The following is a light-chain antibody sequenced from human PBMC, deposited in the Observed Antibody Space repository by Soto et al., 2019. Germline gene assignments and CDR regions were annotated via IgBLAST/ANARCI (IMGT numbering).Light chain of an antibody. J-gene: IGKJ1*01. V-gene: IGKV1-5*01. CDR1: QSISSW. CDR2: DAS. Sequence: DIQMTQSPSTLSASVGDRVTITCRASQSISSWLAWYQQKPGKXPXXLIYDASSLESGVPSRFSGSGSGTEFTLTISSLQPDDFATYYCQQYNSYPTFGQGTKVDIK. CDR3: QQYNSYPT.